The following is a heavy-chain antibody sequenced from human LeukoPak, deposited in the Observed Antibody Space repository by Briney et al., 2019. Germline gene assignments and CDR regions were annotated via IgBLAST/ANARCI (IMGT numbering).Heavy chain of an antibody. J-gene: IGHJ6*04. V-gene: IGHV3-53*01. Sequence: GGSLRVSCAASGFTVSSTYMSWVRQAPGKGLEWVSVVYSGGSTYYADSVKGRFTISRDNSKNTLYLQMNSLRAEDTAVYYCARHPDCGGDGVCYYGMDVWGKGTTVTVSS. CDR2: VYSGGST. CDR1: GFTVSSTY. D-gene: IGHD2-21*02. CDR3: ARHPDCGGDGVCYYGMDV.